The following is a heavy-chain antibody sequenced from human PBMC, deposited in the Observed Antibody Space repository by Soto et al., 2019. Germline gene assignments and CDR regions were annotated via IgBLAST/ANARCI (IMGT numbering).Heavy chain of an antibody. CDR3: AKDISYYYDSSPPSFDY. V-gene: IGHV3-23*01. Sequence: EVQLLESGGGLVQPGGSLRLSCAASGFTFSSYAMSWVRQAPGKGLEWVSAISGSGGSTYYADSVKGRFTISRDNSKNTLYLQMNSLRAEDTAVYYCAKDISYYYDSSPPSFDYWGQGTLVTVSS. D-gene: IGHD3-22*01. CDR2: ISGSGGST. J-gene: IGHJ4*02. CDR1: GFTFSSYA.